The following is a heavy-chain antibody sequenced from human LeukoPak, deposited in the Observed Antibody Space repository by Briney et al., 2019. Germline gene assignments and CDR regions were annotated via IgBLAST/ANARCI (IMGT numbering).Heavy chain of an antibody. V-gene: IGHV4-39*07. CDR1: GGSISSSSYY. CDR3: ARDGDGYNYVDCFDY. D-gene: IGHD5-24*01. Sequence: PSETLSLTCTVSGGSISSSSYYWGWIRQPPGKGLEWIGGIYYSGSTYYNPPLKSRVTISVDTSKNQFSLKLSSVTAADTAVYYCARDGDGYNYVDCFDYWGQGTLVTVSS. J-gene: IGHJ4*02. CDR2: IYYSGST.